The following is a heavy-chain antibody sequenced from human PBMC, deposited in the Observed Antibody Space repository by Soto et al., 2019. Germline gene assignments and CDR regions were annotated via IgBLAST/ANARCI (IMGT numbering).Heavy chain of an antibody. CDR3: ARDGTDSLSRYYGMDV. Sequence: ASVKVSCKASGYTFTGYYIHWVRQAPGQGLEWMGWINPNSGGTNYAQKFQGRVTMTRDTSISTAYMELSRLRSDDTAVYYCARDGTDSLSRYYGMDVWGQGTTVTVSS. J-gene: IGHJ6*02. D-gene: IGHD1-26*01. CDR2: INPNSGGT. CDR1: GYTFTGYY. V-gene: IGHV1-2*02.